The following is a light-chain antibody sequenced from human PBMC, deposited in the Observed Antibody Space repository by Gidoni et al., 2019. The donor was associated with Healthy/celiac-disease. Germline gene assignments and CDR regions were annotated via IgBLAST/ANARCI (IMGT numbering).Light chain of an antibody. CDR3: QQYYSTPWT. V-gene: IGKV4-1*01. Sequence: DIVLTYSPDSLAVSLGERATINCKSSQSVLYSSNNKNYLAWYQQKPGQPPKLLIYWASTREAGVPDRFSGSGSGTDFTLTISSLQAEDVAVYYCQQYYSTPWTFGQGTKVEIK. J-gene: IGKJ1*01. CDR1: QSVLYSSNNKNY. CDR2: WAS.